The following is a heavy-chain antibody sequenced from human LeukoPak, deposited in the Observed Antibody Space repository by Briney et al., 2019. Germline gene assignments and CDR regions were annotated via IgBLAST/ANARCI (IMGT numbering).Heavy chain of an antibody. Sequence: GSSVKVSCKASGGTFSSYAISWVRQAPGQGLEWMGGIIPIFGTANYAQKFQGRVTITADESTSTAYMELSSLRSEDTAVYYCARESQLQGRNAFDIWGQGTMVTVSS. CDR1: GGTFSSYA. CDR3: ARESQLQGRNAFDI. CDR2: IIPIFGTA. V-gene: IGHV1-69*01. J-gene: IGHJ3*02. D-gene: IGHD1-7*01.